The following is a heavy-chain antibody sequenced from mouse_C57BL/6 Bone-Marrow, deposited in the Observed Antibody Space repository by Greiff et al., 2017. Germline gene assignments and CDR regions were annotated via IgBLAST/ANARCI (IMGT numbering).Heavy chain of an antibody. J-gene: IGHJ4*01. CDR3: ALKWPDDYAMDY. CDR2: IWRGGST. V-gene: IGHV2-5*01. CDR1: GFSLTSYG. Sequence: VMLVESGPGLVQPSQSLSITCTVSGFSLTSYGVHWVRQSPGKGLEWLGVIWRGGSTDYNAAFMSRLSITKDNSKSQVFFKMNSLQADDTAIYYCALKWPDDYAMDYWGQGTSVTVSS.